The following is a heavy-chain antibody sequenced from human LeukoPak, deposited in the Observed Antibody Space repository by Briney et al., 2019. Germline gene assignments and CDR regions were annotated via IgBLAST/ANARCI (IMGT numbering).Heavy chain of an antibody. CDR3: AREGIRNDAFDI. D-gene: IGHD2-15*01. CDR1: GYTFTGYY. Sequence: ASAKVSCKASGYTFTGYYMHWVRQAPGQGLEWMGWINPNSGGTNYAQKFQGRVTMTRDTSISTAYMELSRLRSDDTAVYYCAREGIRNDAFDIWGQGTMVTVSS. V-gene: IGHV1-2*02. CDR2: INPNSGGT. J-gene: IGHJ3*02.